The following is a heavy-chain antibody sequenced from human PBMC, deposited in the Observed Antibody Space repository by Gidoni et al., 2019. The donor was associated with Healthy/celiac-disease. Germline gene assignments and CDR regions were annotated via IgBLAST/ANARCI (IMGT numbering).Heavy chain of an antibody. D-gene: IGHD5-18*01. Sequence: QVQLVESGGGVVQPGRSLRLSCAASGFTFSSYAMHWVRQAPGKGLEWVAVISYDGSNKYYADSVKGRFTISRDNSKNTLYLQMNSLRAEDTAVYYCARDLRDTAMVTGADYWGQGTLVTVSS. CDR3: ARDLRDTAMVTGADY. CDR2: ISYDGSNK. V-gene: IGHV3-30*01. J-gene: IGHJ4*02. CDR1: GFTFSSYA.